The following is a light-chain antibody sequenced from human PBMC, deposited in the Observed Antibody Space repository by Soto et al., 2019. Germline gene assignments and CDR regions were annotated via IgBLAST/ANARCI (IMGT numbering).Light chain of an antibody. CDR3: QQRRNWPPT. CDR2: GAS. V-gene: IGKV3D-20*02. Sequence: EIVLTQSPGTLSLSPGERATLSCRASQSVNNNYLAWYQRQPGQAPRLLIYGASSRATGIPDRFSGSGSGTDFTLTISRLEPEDFAVYYCQQRRNWPPTFGQGTRLEI. CDR1: QSVNNNY. J-gene: IGKJ5*01.